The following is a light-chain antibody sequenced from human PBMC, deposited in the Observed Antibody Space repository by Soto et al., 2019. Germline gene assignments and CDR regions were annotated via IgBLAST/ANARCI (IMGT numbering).Light chain of an antibody. CDR1: SSYVGNYNY. CDR3: SSYAGGNNFLV. CDR2: EVS. V-gene: IGLV2-8*01. J-gene: IGLJ2*01. Sequence: QSVLTQPPSASGSPGLSVTISCTGTSSYVGNYNYVSWYQQHPGQAPKLMIYEVSNRPSGVPDRFSGSKSANTASLTVSGLQAEDEADYYCSSYAGGNNFLVFGGGTKLTVL.